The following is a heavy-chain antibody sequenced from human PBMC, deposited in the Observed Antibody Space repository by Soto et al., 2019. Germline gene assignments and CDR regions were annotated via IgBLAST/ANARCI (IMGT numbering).Heavy chain of an antibody. Sequence: PGGSLRLSCAASGFTVGSNYMSWVRQAPGKGLEWVANIKQDGSEKYYVDSVKGRFAISRDNAKNSLYLQMNSLRAEDTAVYYCARVQVSSWYLVDYWGQGTLVTVSS. D-gene: IGHD6-13*01. CDR3: ARVQVSSWYLVDY. J-gene: IGHJ4*02. V-gene: IGHV3-7*05. CDR2: IKQDGSEK. CDR1: GFTVGSNY.